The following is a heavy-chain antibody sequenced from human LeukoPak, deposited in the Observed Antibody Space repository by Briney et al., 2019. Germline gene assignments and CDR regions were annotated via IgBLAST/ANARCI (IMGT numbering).Heavy chain of an antibody. CDR2: IKSKTDGGTT. CDR3: AVYGDYEPFDY. D-gene: IGHD4-17*01. CDR1: GFTFSNAW. Sequence: PGGSLRLSCAASGFTFSNAWMSWVRQAPGKGLEWVGRIKSKTDGGTTDYAAPVKGRFTISRDDSKNTLYLQMNSLRAEDTAVYYCAVYGDYEPFDYWGQGTLVTVSS. V-gene: IGHV3-15*01. J-gene: IGHJ4*02.